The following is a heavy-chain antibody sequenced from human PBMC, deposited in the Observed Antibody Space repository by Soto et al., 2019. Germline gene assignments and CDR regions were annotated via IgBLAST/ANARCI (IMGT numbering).Heavy chain of an antibody. V-gene: IGHV3-23*01. Sequence: EVQLLESGGALVQPGGSLRVCCAASGFTFSSYAMNWVRQAPGKGLEWVSAISGSGTSTYYADSVEGRFIISRDNSKNTLYLQMTSLRAEDTAVYYCAKDVSYGDPFVYWGQGTLVTVSS. CDR3: AKDVSYGDPFVY. J-gene: IGHJ4*02. CDR1: GFTFSSYA. D-gene: IGHD4-17*01. CDR2: ISGSGTST.